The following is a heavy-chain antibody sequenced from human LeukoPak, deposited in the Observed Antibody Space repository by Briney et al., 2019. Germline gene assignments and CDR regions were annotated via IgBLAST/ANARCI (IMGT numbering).Heavy chain of an antibody. CDR3: ARDGHSVGYSG. V-gene: IGHV1-2*02. CDR2: INPNSGGT. D-gene: IGHD2-15*01. Sequence: ASVKVSCKASGYTFTDYYMHWVRQAPGQGLEWMGWINPNSGGTNYAQKFQGRVTMTRDTSISTVYMELSGLRSDDTAVYYCARDGHSVGYSGWGQGTLVTVSS. J-gene: IGHJ4*02. CDR1: GYTFTDYY.